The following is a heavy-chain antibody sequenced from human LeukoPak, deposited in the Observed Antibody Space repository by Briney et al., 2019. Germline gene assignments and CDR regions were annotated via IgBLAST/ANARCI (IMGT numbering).Heavy chain of an antibody. J-gene: IGHJ4*02. V-gene: IGHV3-23*01. CDR2: ISGSGGNT. CDR1: GFTLSSYA. D-gene: IGHD5-18*01. CDR3: AKVDGYSYGSDY. Sequence: GGSLRLSCAASGFTLSSYAMSWVRQAPGKGLEWVSAISGSGGNTYYADSVKGRFTISRDNSKNTLYLQMNSLRAEDTAVYYCAKVDGYSYGSDYWGQGTLVTVSS.